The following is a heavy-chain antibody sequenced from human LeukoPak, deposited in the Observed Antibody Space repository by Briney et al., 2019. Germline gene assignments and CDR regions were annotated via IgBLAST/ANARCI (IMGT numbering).Heavy chain of an antibody. Sequence: GGSLRLSCAASGFTFSSYAMSWVRQAPGKGLEWVSAISGSGGSTYYADSVKGRFTISRDNSKNTLYLQMNSLRAEDTAVYYCATEIVVVTADGRDYFDYWGQGTLVTVSS. CDR2: ISGSGGST. CDR1: GFTFSSYA. V-gene: IGHV3-23*01. D-gene: IGHD2-21*02. J-gene: IGHJ4*02. CDR3: ATEIVVVTADGRDYFDY.